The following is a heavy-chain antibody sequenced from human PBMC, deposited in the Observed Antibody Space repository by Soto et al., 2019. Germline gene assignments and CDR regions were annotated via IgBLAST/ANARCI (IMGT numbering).Heavy chain of an antibody. V-gene: IGHV1-8*01. D-gene: IGHD6-19*01. CDR3: STWGRNGWYTGFF. CDR2: MNPNSGRT. J-gene: IGHJ4*02. Sequence: QVQLVQSGAEVKTPGASVKVSCKASGYTFTDYDINWVRQAPGQGLEWVGRMNPNSGRTDYAQKFQARVTMTRDTCIITAYLELSSLGYEDTAVFYCSTWGRNGWYTGFFWGQGTLVTVAS. CDR1: GYTFTDYD.